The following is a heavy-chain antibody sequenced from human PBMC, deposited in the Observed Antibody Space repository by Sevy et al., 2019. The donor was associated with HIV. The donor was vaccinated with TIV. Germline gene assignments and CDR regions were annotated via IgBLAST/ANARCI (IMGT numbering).Heavy chain of an antibody. J-gene: IGHJ4*02. CDR3: ARGERSEDIVVLPAANLFDY. CDR2: INHSGST. V-gene: IGHV4-34*01. Sequence: SETLSLTCAVYGGSFSGYYWSWIRQPPGKGLEWIGEINHSGSTNYNSSIKSRVTISVDTSKNQFSLKLSSVTAADTAVYYCARGERSEDIVVLPAANLFDYWGQGTLVTVSS. CDR1: GGSFSGYY. D-gene: IGHD2-2*01.